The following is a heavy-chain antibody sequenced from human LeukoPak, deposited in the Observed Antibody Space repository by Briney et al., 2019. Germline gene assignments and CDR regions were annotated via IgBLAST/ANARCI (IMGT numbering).Heavy chain of an antibody. Sequence: GGSLRLSCAASGFTFSDYYMTWVRQAPGKGLEWVAYISGPGSTIYYADSLKGRITISRDNAKYSLCLQMNSLRAADTGVYFCVRGATYEPVYWGQGTPVTVSS. CDR1: GFTFSDYY. V-gene: IGHV3-11*04. CDR3: VRGATYEPVY. CDR2: ISGPGSTI. D-gene: IGHD1-14*01. J-gene: IGHJ4*02.